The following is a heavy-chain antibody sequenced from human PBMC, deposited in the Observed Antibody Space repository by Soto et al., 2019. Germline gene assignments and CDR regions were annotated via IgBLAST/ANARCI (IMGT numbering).Heavy chain of an antibody. D-gene: IGHD6-19*01. Sequence: PGGSLRLSCAASGFTFSSYGMHWVRQAPGKGLEWVAVIWYDGSNKYYADSVKGRFTISRDNSKNTLYLQMNSLRAEDTAVYYCARGTQQRQWLVDYYYYGMDVWGQGTTVTVSS. CDR2: IWYDGSNK. J-gene: IGHJ6*02. CDR1: GFTFSSYG. CDR3: ARGTQQRQWLVDYYYYGMDV. V-gene: IGHV3-33*01.